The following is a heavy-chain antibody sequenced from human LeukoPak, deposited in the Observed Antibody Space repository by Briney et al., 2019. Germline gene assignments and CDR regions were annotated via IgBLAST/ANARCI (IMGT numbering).Heavy chain of an antibody. V-gene: IGHV4-34*01. CDR3: ASGHYGSGSMDV. D-gene: IGHD3-10*01. CDR2: INHSGST. CDR1: GGSFSGYY. J-gene: IGHJ6*02. Sequence: SETLSLTCAVYGGSFSGYYWSWIRQPPGKGLEWIGEINHSGSTNYNPSLKSRVTISVDTSKNQFSLKLSSVTAADTAVYYCASGHYGSGSMDVWGQGTTVTVFS.